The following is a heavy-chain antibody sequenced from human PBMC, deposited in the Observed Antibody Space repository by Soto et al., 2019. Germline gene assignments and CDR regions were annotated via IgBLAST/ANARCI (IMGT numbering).Heavy chain of an antibody. Sequence: EVQLVESGGGLAQPGGSVRLSCAASGFTFSSYEMNWFRQAPGRTLEWVSYISSAGDSSYYADSVKGRFTISRDNDKNSLYLQRNSLRVEDTAVYYCERVYCSTTTCHVQAFDSWGQGSLVTVSS. J-gene: IGHJ4*02. CDR3: ERVYCSTTTCHVQAFDS. V-gene: IGHV3-48*03. CDR1: GFTFSSYE. CDR2: ISSAGDSS. D-gene: IGHD2-2*01.